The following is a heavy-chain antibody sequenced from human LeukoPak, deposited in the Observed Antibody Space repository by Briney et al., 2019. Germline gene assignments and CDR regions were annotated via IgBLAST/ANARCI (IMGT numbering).Heavy chain of an antibody. CDR2: IRPEGTTT. J-gene: IGHJ4*02. V-gene: IGHV3-74*03. D-gene: IGHD3-9*01. CDR3: ARGLDWILFDY. Sequence: GGSLRLSCAASGFTFSTYWMHWVRQAPGKGLVWVSRIRPEGTTTAYADSVKGRFTISRDNAKNTLFLQMNSLSAEDTAVYYCARGLDWILFDYWGQGTLVTVSS. CDR1: GFTFSTYW.